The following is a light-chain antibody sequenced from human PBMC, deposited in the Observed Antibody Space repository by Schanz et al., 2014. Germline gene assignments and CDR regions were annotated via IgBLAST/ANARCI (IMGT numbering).Light chain of an antibody. Sequence: QSVLTQPPSSSFSPFPSVTISCTGTSSDVVGYNFVSWYQQHPGKVPKLMIYDVSNRPSGVSNRFSGSKSGNTASLTISGLQAEDEADYYCSSYTSSSTRVFGGGTKLTVL. J-gene: IGLJ3*02. CDR2: DVS. CDR3: SSYTSSSTRV. V-gene: IGLV2-14*01. CDR1: SSDVVGYNF.